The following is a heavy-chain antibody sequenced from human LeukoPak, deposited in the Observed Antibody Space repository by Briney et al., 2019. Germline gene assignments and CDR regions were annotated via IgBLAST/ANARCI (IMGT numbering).Heavy chain of an antibody. V-gene: IGHV4-39*07. J-gene: IGHJ4*02. CDR3: ARGRGSGSYYFDY. CDR2: IYYSGST. CDR1: GGSISGNNYF. Sequence: SETLSLTCTVSGGSISGNNYFWGWIRQPPGKGLEWIGSIYYSGSTYYNPSLKRRVTISVDTSKNQYSLRLSSVTAADTAVYYCARGRGSGSYYFDYWGQGTLVTVSS. D-gene: IGHD3-10*01.